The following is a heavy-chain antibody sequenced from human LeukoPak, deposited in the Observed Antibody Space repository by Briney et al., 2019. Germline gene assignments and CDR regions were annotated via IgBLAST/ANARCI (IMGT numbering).Heavy chain of an antibody. CDR2: ISSSGSTI. D-gene: IGHD3-22*01. Sequence: PGGSLRLSCAASGFTFSDYYMSWIRQAPGKGLEWVSYISSSGSTIYYADSVKGRFTISRDNAKNSLYLQMNSLRAEDTAVYYCARSHQTSYYYDSSGYSGDYFDYWGQGTLVTVSS. J-gene: IGHJ4*02. CDR1: GFTFSDYY. V-gene: IGHV3-11*01. CDR3: ARSHQTSYYYDSSGYSGDYFDY.